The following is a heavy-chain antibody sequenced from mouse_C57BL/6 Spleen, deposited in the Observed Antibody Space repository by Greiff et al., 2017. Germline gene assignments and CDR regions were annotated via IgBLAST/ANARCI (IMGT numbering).Heavy chain of an antibody. V-gene: IGHV1-15*01. D-gene: IGHD2-10*01. J-gene: IGHJ2*01. CDR1: GYTFTDYE. CDR2: IDPETGGT. CDR3: TRAGSALLNFGG. Sequence: QVQLQQSGAELVRPGASVTLSCKASGYTFTDYEMHWVKQTPVHGLEWIGAIDPETGGTAYNQKFKGKAILTADKSSSTAYMELRSLTSEDSAVYCCTRAGSALLNFGGWGQGTTLTVSS.